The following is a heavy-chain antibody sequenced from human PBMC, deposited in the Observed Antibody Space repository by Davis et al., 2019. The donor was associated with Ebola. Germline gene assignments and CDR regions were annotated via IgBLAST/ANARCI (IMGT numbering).Heavy chain of an antibody. D-gene: IGHD3-10*01. Sequence: ASVKVSCKASGYTFTSYYMHWVRQAPGQGLEWMGIINPSGGSTSYAQKFQGRVTMTRDTSTSTVYMELSSLRSEDTAVYYCARETLWVRGATGAFDIWGQGTMVTVSS. CDR3: ARETLWVRGATGAFDI. J-gene: IGHJ3*02. CDR2: INPSGGST. CDR1: GYTFTSYY. V-gene: IGHV1-46*01.